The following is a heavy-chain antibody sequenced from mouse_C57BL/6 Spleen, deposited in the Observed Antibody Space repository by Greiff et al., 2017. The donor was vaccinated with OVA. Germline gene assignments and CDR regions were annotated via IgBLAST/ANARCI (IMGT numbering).Heavy chain of an antibody. Sequence: QVQLQQPGAELVRPGSSVKLSCKASGYTFTSYWMHWVKQRPIQGLEWIGNIDPSDSETHYNQKFKDKATLTVDKSSSTAYMQLSSLTSEDSAVYYCARGYYGSRHWDFEGLGTRTTVTCSP. CDR3: ARGYYGSRHWDFEG. CDR2: IDPSDSET. D-gene: IGHD1-1*01. CDR1: GYTFTSYW. J-gene: IGHJ1*03. V-gene: IGHV1-52*01.